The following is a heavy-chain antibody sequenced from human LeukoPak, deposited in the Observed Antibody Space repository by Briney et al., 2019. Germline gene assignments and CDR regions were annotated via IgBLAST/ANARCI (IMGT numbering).Heavy chain of an antibody. V-gene: IGHV5-51*01. CDR1: GYTFANYW. D-gene: IGHD2-2*01. CDR2: IYPGDSDT. CDR3: ARRGSGTYGSWFDP. Sequence: GESLKISCKGSGYTFANYWIGWVRQLPGKGLEWMGNIYPGDSDTKYSPSSQGQVTISADRSISTAYLQWSSLKASDTAMYYCARRGSGTYGSWFDPWGQGTLVTVSS. J-gene: IGHJ5*02.